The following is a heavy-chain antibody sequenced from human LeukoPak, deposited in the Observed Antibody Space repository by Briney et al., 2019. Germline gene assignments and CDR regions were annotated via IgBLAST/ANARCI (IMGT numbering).Heavy chain of an antibody. Sequence: ASVKVPCKASGYTFTSYGISWVRQAPGQGLEWMGWISAYNGNTNYAQKLQGRVTMTTDTSTSTAYMELRSLRSDDTAVYYCARGVRDGYNYYYYYYMDVWVKGTTVTVSS. CDR3: ARGVRDGYNYYYYYYMDV. J-gene: IGHJ6*03. V-gene: IGHV1-18*01. CDR1: GYTFTSYG. D-gene: IGHD5-24*01. CDR2: ISAYNGNT.